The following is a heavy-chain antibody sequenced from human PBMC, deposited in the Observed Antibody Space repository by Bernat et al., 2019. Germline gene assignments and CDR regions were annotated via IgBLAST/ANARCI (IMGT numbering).Heavy chain of an antibody. CDR2: ISAYNGYT. CDR3: ARGSELGFRTYYDFGRGYANWFDP. V-gene: IGHV1-18*04. Sequence: QVQLAQSGAEVKKPGASVKVSCKASGYTFTNNGISWVRQAPGQGLEWMGWISAYNGYTNYVQNLQGRVTMTTDTSTSTAYLELRSLRSEDTAVYYCARGSELGFRTYYDFGRGYANWFDPRGQGTLVTVSS. CDR1: GYTFTNNG. D-gene: IGHD3-3*01. J-gene: IGHJ5*02.